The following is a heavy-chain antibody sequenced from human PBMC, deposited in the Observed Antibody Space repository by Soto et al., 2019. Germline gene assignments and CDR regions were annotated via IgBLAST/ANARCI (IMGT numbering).Heavy chain of an antibody. CDR2: ISRSSSNI. CDR3: ARISSGYEREGPRDY. V-gene: IGHV3-48*02. Sequence: GGSLRLSCATSGFDFGDYALTWVRQAPGRGLEWVSYISRSSSNIYYADSVKGRFTISRDNAKNSLYLQMNSLRDEDTAVYYCARISSGYEREGPRDYWGQGTLVTVSS. CDR1: GFDFGDYA. J-gene: IGHJ4*02. D-gene: IGHD5-12*01.